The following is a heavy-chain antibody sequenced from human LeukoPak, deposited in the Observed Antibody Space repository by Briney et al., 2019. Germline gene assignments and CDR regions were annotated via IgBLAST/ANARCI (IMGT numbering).Heavy chain of an antibody. J-gene: IGHJ4*02. D-gene: IGHD1-26*01. CDR2: ISGSGST. V-gene: IGHV3-23*01. CDR3: AKAVGATTGRSSAFDY. Sequence: PGGSLRLSCAASGFTFSSYAMSWVRQAPGKGLEWVSAISGSGSTYYADSVKGRFTISRDNSKNTLYLQMNSLRAEDTAVYYCAKAVGATTGRSSAFDYWGQGTLVTVSS. CDR1: GFTFSSYA.